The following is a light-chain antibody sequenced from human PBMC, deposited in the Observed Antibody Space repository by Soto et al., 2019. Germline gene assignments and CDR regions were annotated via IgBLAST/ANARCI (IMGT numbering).Light chain of an antibody. CDR2: DAS. Sequence: EIVLTQSPATLSLSPGERATLSCRASQSVNSYLAWYQHKPGQSPRLLIYDASIRATGIPARFSGSGSGTDFTLTISSLEPEDFAVYYCQQRYNWITFGGGTKVEIK. V-gene: IGKV3-11*01. J-gene: IGKJ4*01. CDR1: QSVNSY. CDR3: QQRYNWIT.